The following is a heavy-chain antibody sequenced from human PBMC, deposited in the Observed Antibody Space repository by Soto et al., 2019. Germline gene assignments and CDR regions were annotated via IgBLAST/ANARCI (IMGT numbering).Heavy chain of an antibody. V-gene: IGHV3-7*01. J-gene: IGHJ4*02. CDR1: GFTFSTYW. CDR2: LNQDGSKK. Sequence: EVQLMESGGGLVQPGGSLRLSCAASGFTFSTYWMDWVRQTPGKGLEWVANLNQDGSKKNYVDSVKGRFTISRDNAKNSLYLQMSSLTAEDSALYYCSRSLNSWGQGTLVTVSS. CDR3: SRSLNS.